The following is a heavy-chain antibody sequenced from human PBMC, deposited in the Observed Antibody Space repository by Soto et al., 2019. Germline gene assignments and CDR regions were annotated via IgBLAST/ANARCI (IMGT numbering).Heavy chain of an antibody. J-gene: IGHJ3*02. V-gene: IGHV3-74*01. CDR3: AKVPYYYDELHDAFDI. D-gene: IGHD3-22*01. CDR2: INFDGSIT. Sequence: SGGSLRLSCAASGFSLSTCWMHWVRQAPGKGLVWVSRINFDGSITNYADSVKGRFTISRDNSKNTLYLQMNSLRAEDTAVYYCAKVPYYYDELHDAFDIWGQGTMVTVSS. CDR1: GFSLSTCW.